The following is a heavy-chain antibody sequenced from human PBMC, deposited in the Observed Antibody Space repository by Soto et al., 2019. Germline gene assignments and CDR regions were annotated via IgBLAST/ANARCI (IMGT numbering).Heavy chain of an antibody. J-gene: IGHJ5*02. CDR3: ARGSQQLAHNWFDP. Sequence: PGESLKISCKGSGYSFTSYWIGWLRQMPVKGLEWMGTIYPGDSDTRYSPSFQGQVTISADKSISTAYLQWSSLKASDTAMYYCARGSQQLAHNWFDPWGQGTLVTVSS. CDR2: IYPGDSDT. CDR1: GYSFTSYW. D-gene: IGHD6-13*01. V-gene: IGHV5-51*01.